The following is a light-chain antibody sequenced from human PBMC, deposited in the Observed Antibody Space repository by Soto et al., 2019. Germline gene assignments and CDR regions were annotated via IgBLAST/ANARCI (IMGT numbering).Light chain of an antibody. CDR2: EVS. CDR3: SSFTTSNTWV. V-gene: IGLV2-14*01. Sequence: QSALTQPASVSGSPGQSIAISCTGTSSDVGKYNYVSWYQQYPGTAPKLIIYEVSNRPSGVSNRFSGSKSGNTASLTISGLKPEDEADYYCSSFTTSNTWVFGGGTKLTVL. CDR1: SSDVGKYNY. J-gene: IGLJ3*02.